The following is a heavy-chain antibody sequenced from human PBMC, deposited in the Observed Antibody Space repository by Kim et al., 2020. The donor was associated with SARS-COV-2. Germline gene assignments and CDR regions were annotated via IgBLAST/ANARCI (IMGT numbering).Heavy chain of an antibody. J-gene: IGHJ6*02. CDR2: IDPSDSYT. Sequence: ESLKISCKGSGYTFTSYWINWVRQMPGKGLEWMGRIDPSDSYTNYSPSFPGHVTISADKSITTAYLQWNSLKASDTAMYYCARRRVYGMDVWGQGTTVTVSS. V-gene: IGHV5-10-1*01. CDR1: GYTFTSYW. CDR3: ARRRVYGMDV.